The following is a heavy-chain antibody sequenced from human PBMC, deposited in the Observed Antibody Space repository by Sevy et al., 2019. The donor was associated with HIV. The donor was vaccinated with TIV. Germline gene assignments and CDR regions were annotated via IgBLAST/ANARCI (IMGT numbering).Heavy chain of an antibody. CDR3: ARDRYCSTSRCYNWIDP. CDR2: ISFDENIE. J-gene: IGHJ5*02. Sequence: GGSLRLSCAASGFAFNTFGMHWVRRAPGKGLEWVAFISFDENIEYYADSVKGRFTISRDNSKNMLYLQMNSLRDEDRAMYYCARDRYCSTSRCYNWIDPWGQGTLVTVSS. D-gene: IGHD2-2*01. CDR1: GFAFNTFG. V-gene: IGHV3-33*01.